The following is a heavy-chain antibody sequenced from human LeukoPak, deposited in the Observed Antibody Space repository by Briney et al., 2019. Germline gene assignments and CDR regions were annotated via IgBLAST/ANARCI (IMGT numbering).Heavy chain of an antibody. CDR1: GFTFSDYW. CDR2: IDTDGSSV. J-gene: IGHJ4*02. D-gene: IGHD4-17*01. V-gene: IGHV3-74*01. Sequence: GGSLRLSCAASGFTFSDYWMHWVRQAPGKGLVWVSRIDTDGSSVTYADSVKGRFTISRDNAKNTVYLQMNSLRVEDTGVYYCASALTTVTPHFHYWGQGTLVTVSS. CDR3: ASALTTVTPHFHY.